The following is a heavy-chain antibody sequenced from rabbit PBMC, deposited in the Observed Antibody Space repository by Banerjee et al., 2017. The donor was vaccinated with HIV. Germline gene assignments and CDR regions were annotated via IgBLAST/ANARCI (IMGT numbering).Heavy chain of an antibody. CDR2: IYTSSGST. J-gene: IGHJ4*01. V-gene: IGHV1S45*01. CDR1: GFSFSSSYY. Sequence: QEQLVESGGGLVQPEGSLTLTCTASGFSFSSSYYMCWVRQAPGKGLEWIGCIYTSSGSTYYASWAKGRFTITKTSSTTVTLQMTSLTAADTATYFCARATYAASGYAAWGPGTLVTVS. D-gene: IGHD8-1*01. CDR3: ARATYAASGYAA.